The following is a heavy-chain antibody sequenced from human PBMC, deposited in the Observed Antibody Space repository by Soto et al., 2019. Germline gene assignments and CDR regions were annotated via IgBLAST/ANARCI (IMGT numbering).Heavy chain of an antibody. CDR2: ISYSGSP. CDR1: GGSISSGDYY. Sequence: QVQLQESGPGLVKPSQTLSLTCTVSGGSISSGDYYWNWIRQPPGKGLEWIGFISYSGSPYYNPSLESRVAISVDTSKNQFSLKLSSVTAADTAVYYCARVRGYSGSGPFDYWGQGTLVTVSS. V-gene: IGHV4-30-4*01. CDR3: ARVRGYSGSGPFDY. J-gene: IGHJ4*02. D-gene: IGHD3-10*01.